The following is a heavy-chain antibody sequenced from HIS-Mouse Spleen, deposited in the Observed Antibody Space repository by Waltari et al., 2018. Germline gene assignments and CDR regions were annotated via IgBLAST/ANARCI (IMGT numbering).Heavy chain of an antibody. CDR1: GYTFTSYD. Sequence: QVQLVQSGAEVKKPGASVKVSCKASGYTFTSYDINWVRQATGQGLEWMGWMNPKSGNTGYAQKFQGRVTMTRNTSISTAYMELSSLRSEDTAVYYCASRGRGENHDAFDIWGQGTMVTVSS. CDR3: ASRGRGENHDAFDI. J-gene: IGHJ3*02. CDR2: MNPKSGNT. D-gene: IGHD3-10*01. V-gene: IGHV1-8*01.